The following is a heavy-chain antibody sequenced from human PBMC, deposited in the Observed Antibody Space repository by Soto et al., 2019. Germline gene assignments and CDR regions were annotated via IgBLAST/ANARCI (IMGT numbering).Heavy chain of an antibody. D-gene: IGHD5-12*01. CDR1: GGTFSNYA. CDR3: AKDGGADGYFGNWLDP. CDR2: IIPILGTT. Sequence: QVHLVQSGAEVKKPGSSVNVSCKASGGTFSNYAITWVRQAPVQGLEWVGRIIPILGTTNVAQKFQGRVTITGDESTTTAYMDLSGLRSDETAVYYCAKDGGADGYFGNWLDPWGQGTLVTVSS. J-gene: IGHJ5*02. V-gene: IGHV1-69*15.